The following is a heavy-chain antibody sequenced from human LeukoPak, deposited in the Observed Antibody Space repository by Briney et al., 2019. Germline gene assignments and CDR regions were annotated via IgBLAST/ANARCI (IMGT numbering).Heavy chain of an antibody. CDR1: GVSFSGYY. CDR3: ARVGMDV. J-gene: IGHJ6*02. CDR2: INHSGST. Sequence: SETLSLTCAVYGVSFSGYYWSWIRQPPGKGLEWIGEINHSGSTNYNPSLKSRVTISVDTSKNQFSLKLSSVSAADTAVYYCARVGMDVWGQGTTVTISS. V-gene: IGHV4-34*01.